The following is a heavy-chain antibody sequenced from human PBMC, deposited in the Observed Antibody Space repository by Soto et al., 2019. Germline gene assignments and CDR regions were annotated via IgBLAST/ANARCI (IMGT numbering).Heavy chain of an antibody. Sequence: QVQLQESGPGLVKPSETLSLTCTVSGGSISSYYWSWIRQPPGKGLEWIGYIYYSGSTNYNPSLKSRVTISVDTPKNQFSLKLSSVTAADTAVYYCASHYSSCWFNHDAFDIWGQGTMVTVSS. CDR3: ASHYSSCWFNHDAFDI. CDR2: IYYSGST. J-gene: IGHJ3*02. V-gene: IGHV4-59*01. D-gene: IGHD6-19*01. CDR1: GGSISSYY.